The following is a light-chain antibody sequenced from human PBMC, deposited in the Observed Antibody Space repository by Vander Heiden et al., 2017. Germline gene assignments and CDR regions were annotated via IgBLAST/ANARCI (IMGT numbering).Light chain of an antibody. Sequence: EIVLTQSPATLSSSPGERVTLSCRASQSVSTYLAWYQQKPGQAPRLLMYDASNRAAGIPARFSGSGSGTDFTLTISSLEPEDFAVYYCQLRGRWPDTFGGGTKVEI. J-gene: IGKJ4*01. CDR2: DAS. V-gene: IGKV3-11*01. CDR1: QSVSTY. CDR3: QLRGRWPDT.